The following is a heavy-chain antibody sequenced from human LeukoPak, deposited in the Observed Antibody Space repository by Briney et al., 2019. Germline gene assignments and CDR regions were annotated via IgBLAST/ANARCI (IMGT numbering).Heavy chain of an antibody. Sequence: GGSLRLSCAASGFTVSSNYMSWVRQAPGKGLEWVSVIYSDGSTYYADSVKGRFTISRDNSKNTLYLQMNSLRAEDTAVYYCASEGPYYDSSGYPTRTDAFDIWGQGTMVTVSS. CDR1: GFTVSSNY. V-gene: IGHV3-53*01. D-gene: IGHD3-22*01. J-gene: IGHJ3*02. CDR2: IYSDGST. CDR3: ASEGPYYDSSGYPTRTDAFDI.